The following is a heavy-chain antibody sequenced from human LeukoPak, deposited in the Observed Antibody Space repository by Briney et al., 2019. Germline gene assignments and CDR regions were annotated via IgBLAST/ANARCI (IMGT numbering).Heavy chain of an antibody. D-gene: IGHD4-23*01. CDR2: ISGGGGRT. CDR1: GFTFSDYA. Sequence: PGGSLRLSCAASGFTFSDYAMSWVRQAPGKGLEWVSTISGGGGRTYYADSVKGRFSISRDNSKNTFYLQMNSLRGEDTAIYYCARDRGKDYFDSWGQGTQVTVSS. J-gene: IGHJ4*02. CDR3: ARDRGKDYFDS. V-gene: IGHV3-23*01.